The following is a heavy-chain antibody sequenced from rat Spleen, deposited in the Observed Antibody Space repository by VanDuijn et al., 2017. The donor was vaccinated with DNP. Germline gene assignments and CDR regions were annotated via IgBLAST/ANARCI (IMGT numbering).Heavy chain of an antibody. Sequence: QVQLKESGPGLVQPSQTLSLTCTVAGLSLTSYNVHWVRQPPGKGLEWMGRIRSGGSTDYNSALKSRLSISRDTSKSQVFLKMNSLQTEDTAIYFCTRGGGAMDAWGQGTSVTVSS. D-gene: IGHD1-11*01. CDR3: TRGGGAMDA. CDR2: IRSGGST. V-gene: IGHV2-1*01. J-gene: IGHJ4*01. CDR1: GLSLTSYN.